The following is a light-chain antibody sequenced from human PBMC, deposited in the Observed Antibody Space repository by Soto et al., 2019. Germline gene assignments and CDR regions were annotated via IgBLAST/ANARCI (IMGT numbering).Light chain of an antibody. Sequence: QSVLTQPPSVSGAPGLRVTMSCTGSSSNIGAGYDVHWYQQLPGTAPKLLIYGNSNRPSGVPDRFSGSKSGTSASLAITGLQAEDEADYYCQSYDSSLSGSGVFGGGTKVTVL. CDR1: SSNIGAGYD. V-gene: IGLV1-40*01. CDR2: GNS. CDR3: QSYDSSLSGSGV. J-gene: IGLJ2*01.